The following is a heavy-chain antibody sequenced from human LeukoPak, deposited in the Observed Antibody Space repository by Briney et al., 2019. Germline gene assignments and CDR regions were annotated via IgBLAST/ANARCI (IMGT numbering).Heavy chain of an antibody. CDR2: ISSSSSYI. J-gene: IGHJ4*02. CDR1: GFTFSSYW. D-gene: IGHD6-19*01. V-gene: IGHV3-21*01. Sequence: GGSLRLSCAASGFTFSSYWMHWVRQAPGKGLEWVSSISSSSSYIYYADSVKGRFTISRDNAKNSLYLQMNSLRAEDTAVYYCARAISSGDFDYWGQGTLVTVSS. CDR3: ARAISSGDFDY.